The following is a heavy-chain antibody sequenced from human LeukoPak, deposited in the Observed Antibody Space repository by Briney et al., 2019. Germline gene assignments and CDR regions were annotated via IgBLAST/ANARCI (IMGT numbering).Heavy chain of an antibody. Sequence: SETLSLTCTVSGGSISSSSYYWGWIRQPPGKGLEWIGYIYYSRSPNYNPSLKSRVTISVDTSKNQFSLKLGSVTAADTAVYYCASQRRDGYHDAFDIWGQGTMVTVSS. D-gene: IGHD5-24*01. V-gene: IGHV4-61*05. CDR2: IYYSRSP. CDR3: ASQRRDGYHDAFDI. CDR1: GGSISSSSYY. J-gene: IGHJ3*02.